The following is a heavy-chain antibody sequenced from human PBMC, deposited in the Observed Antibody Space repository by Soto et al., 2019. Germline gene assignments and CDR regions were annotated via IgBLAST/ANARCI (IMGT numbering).Heavy chain of an antibody. D-gene: IGHD6-6*01. CDR2: IIPIFGTA. CDR1: GGTFSSYS. CDR3: AIEYSSSPPYYPIGY. J-gene: IGHJ4*02. Sequence: APVKVSCKASGGTFSSYSISWVRHAPGQGLEWMGGIIPIFGTANYAQKFQGRVTITADESTSTAYMELSSLRSEDTAVYYCAIEYSSSPPYYPIGYWGQGTLVTVSS. V-gene: IGHV1-69*13.